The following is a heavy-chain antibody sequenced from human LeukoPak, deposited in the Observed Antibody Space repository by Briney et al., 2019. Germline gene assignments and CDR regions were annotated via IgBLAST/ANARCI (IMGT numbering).Heavy chain of an antibody. J-gene: IGHJ4*02. V-gene: IGHV3-48*01. CDR2: IRSDSTII. CDR3: ARNGALGDCSGGSCPLDY. Sequence: GGSLRLSCEASGFSFGNYAMTWVRQAPGKGLEWVSYIRSDSTIIHYADSVKGRFTMSRDNGKNSLYLQMNSLRPEDTAVYYCARNGALGDCSGGSCPLDYCGEGTLVSVSS. CDR1: GFSFGNYA. D-gene: IGHD2-15*01.